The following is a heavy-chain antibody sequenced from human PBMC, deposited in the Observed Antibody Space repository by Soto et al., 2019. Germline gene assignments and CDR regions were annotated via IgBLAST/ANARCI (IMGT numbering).Heavy chain of an antibody. J-gene: IGHJ4*02. CDR3: ARESEDLTSNFDY. Sequence: LRLSCAASGFTFTRYSMNWVRQAPGKGLEWVSSISSTTNYIYYGDSMKGRFTISRDNAKNTLYLEMNSLRAEDTAVYYCARESEDLTSNFDYWGQGTLVTVSS. CDR1: GFTFTRYS. CDR2: ISSTTNYI. V-gene: IGHV3-21*06.